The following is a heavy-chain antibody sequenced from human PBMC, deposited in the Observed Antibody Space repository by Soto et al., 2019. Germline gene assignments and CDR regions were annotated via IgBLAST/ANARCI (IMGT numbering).Heavy chain of an antibody. Sequence: GGSLRLSCAASGFTFSSYAMSWVRQAPGKGXXXXSAISGSGGSTYYADSVKGRFTISRDNSKNTLYLQMNSLRAEDTAVYYCANPSTTYYYDSSGYYPSYFDYWGQGTLVTVSS. CDR2: ISGSGGST. CDR3: ANPSTTYYYDSSGYYPSYFDY. J-gene: IGHJ4*02. CDR1: GFTFSSYA. D-gene: IGHD3-22*01. V-gene: IGHV3-23*01.